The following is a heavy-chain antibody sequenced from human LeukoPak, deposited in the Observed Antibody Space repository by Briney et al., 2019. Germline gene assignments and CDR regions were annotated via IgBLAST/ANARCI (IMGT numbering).Heavy chain of an antibody. CDR2: INPSGGST. D-gene: IGHD5-18*01. Sequence: GASVKVSCKASGYTFTSYYMHWVRQAPGQGLEWMGIINPSGGSTSYAQKFQGRVTMTRDTSTSTVYMELSSLRSEDTAVYYCAGDRAQLRSFDYWGQGTLVTVSS. J-gene: IGHJ4*02. CDR3: AGDRAQLRSFDY. CDR1: GYTFTSYY. V-gene: IGHV1-46*01.